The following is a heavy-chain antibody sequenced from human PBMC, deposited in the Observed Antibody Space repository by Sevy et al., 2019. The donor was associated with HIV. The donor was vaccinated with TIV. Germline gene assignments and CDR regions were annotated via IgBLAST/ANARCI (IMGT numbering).Heavy chain of an antibody. CDR2: IWSDGTYR. J-gene: IGHJ4*02. D-gene: IGHD5-18*01. CDR3: CLDTLMGLRH. Sequence: GGSLRLSCTSSGFTFSAYGVHWVRQAPGKGLEWVALIWSDGTYRYYSDSVRGRFTISRDDSKNAVALQMNSLRAEDTAVYYSCLDTLMGLRHWGQGTLVTVSS. CDR1: GFTFSAYG. V-gene: IGHV3-33*01.